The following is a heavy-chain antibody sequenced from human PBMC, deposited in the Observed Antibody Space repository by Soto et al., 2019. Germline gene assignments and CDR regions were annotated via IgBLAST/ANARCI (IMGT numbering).Heavy chain of an antibody. V-gene: IGHV4-30-4*01. Sequence: QVQLQESGPGLVKPSQTLSLTCTVSGGSITSDYSCWSWIRQPPGEGLEWIGHIFDSGTTYTNPSLRSQVAISLDTSNNHFSLTLSSVTAADTAVYYCARGPSADKVHYWGQGALVTVSS. J-gene: IGHJ4*02. CDR2: IFDSGTT. CDR3: ARGPSADKVHY. CDR1: GGSITSDYSC.